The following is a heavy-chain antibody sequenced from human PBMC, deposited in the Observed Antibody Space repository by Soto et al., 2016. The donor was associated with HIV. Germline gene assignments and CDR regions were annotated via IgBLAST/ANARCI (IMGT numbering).Heavy chain of an antibody. V-gene: IGHV3-74*01. CDR2: INSDGSRT. CDR1: GFTFSSYW. CDR3: ARGGEYYDILTGY. J-gene: IGHJ4*02. Sequence: EVQLVESGGGLVQPGGSLRLSCAASGFTFSSYWMHWVRQAPGKGLVWVSRINSDGSRTSYADSVKGRFTISGDNAKNTLYLQMNSLRAEDTAVYYCARGGEYYDILTGYWGQGTLVTVSS. D-gene: IGHD3-9*01.